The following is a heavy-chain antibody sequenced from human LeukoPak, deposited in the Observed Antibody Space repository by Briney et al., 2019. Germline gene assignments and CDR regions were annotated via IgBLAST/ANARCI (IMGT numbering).Heavy chain of an antibody. CDR3: ARVGVVVVAATPGAFFDY. Sequence: SETLSLTCTVSGGSISSYYWSWIRQPAGKGLEWIGRIYTSGSTNYNPSLKSRVTMSVDTSKNQFSLKLSSVTAADTAVYYCARVGVVVVAATPGAFFDYWGQGTLVTVSS. CDR1: GGSISSYY. V-gene: IGHV4-4*07. CDR2: IYTSGST. D-gene: IGHD2-15*01. J-gene: IGHJ4*02.